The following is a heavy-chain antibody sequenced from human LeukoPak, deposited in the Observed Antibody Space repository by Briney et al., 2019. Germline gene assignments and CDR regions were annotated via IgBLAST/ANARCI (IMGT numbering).Heavy chain of an antibody. V-gene: IGHV1-2*02. CDR2: INPASAGA. CDR1: GYTFTNYY. D-gene: IGHD1-26*01. J-gene: IGHJ4*02. CDR3: ARQLGNYYRAFDY. Sequence: ASVTASCKPSGYTFTNYYIHWVRQAPGQGPEWVGWINPASAGAAFAPKFQGRVSMTWDSSITTAYMDLTSLRSDDTAIYYCARQLGNYYRAFDYWGQGALVTVSS.